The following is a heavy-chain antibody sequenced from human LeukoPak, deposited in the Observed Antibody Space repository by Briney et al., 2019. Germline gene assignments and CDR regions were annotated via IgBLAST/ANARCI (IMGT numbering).Heavy chain of an antibody. V-gene: IGHV1-69*06. J-gene: IGHJ3*02. D-gene: IGHD3-22*01. CDR2: IIPIFGTA. CDR1: GGTFSSYA. Sequence: SVKVSCKASGGTFSSYAISWVRQAPGQGLEWMGGIIPIFGTANYAQKFKGRVTITADKSTSTAYMELSSLRSEDTAVYYCAREHPRYYYDSSGYYHSDAFDIWGQGTMVTVSS. CDR3: AREHPRYYYDSSGYYHSDAFDI.